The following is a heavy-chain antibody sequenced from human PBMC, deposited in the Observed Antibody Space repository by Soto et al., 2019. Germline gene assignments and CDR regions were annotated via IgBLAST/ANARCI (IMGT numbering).Heavy chain of an antibody. CDR3: ARDKRYCSGGSCYSSYYYYMDV. CDR2: INAGNGNT. J-gene: IGHJ6*03. Sequence: GASVKVSCKASGYTFTSYAMHWVRQAPGQRLEWMGWINAGNGNTKYSQKFQGRVTITRDTSASTAYMELSSLRSEDTAVYYCARDKRYCSGGSCYSSYYYYMDVWGKGTTVTVSS. V-gene: IGHV1-3*01. CDR1: GYTFTSYA. D-gene: IGHD2-15*01.